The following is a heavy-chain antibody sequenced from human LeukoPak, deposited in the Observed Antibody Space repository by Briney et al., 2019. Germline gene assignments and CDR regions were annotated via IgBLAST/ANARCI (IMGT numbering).Heavy chain of an antibody. CDR2: ISGSGGST. CDR3: ASRIATAGSVDY. CDR1: GFTFSSYA. D-gene: IGHD6-13*01. J-gene: IGHJ4*02. Sequence: GGSLRLSCAASGFTFSSYAMSWVRQAPGKGLEWVSAISGSGGSTHYADSVKGRFTISRDNSKNTLHLQMNTLRAEDTAVYYCASRIATAGSVDYWGQGTLVTVSS. V-gene: IGHV3-23*01.